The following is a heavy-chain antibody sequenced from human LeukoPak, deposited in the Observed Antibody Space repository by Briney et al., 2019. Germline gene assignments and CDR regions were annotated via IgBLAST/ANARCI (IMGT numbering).Heavy chain of an antibody. CDR3: ARGRYSSSWNFDY. D-gene: IGHD6-13*01. CDR1: GGSISSGSDV. CDR2: IHTSGST. J-gene: IGHJ4*02. Sequence: DPSETLSLTCTVSGGSISSGSDVWSWIRQPAGKGLEWIGRIHTSGSTNYNPSLKSRVTISVDTSKNHFSLKLSSVTAADTAVYYCARGRYSSSWNFDYWGQGTLVTVSS. V-gene: IGHV4-61*02.